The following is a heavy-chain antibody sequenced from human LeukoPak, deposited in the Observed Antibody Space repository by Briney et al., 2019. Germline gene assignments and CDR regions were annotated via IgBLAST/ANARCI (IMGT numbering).Heavy chain of an antibody. CDR1: GYSFIAYY. D-gene: IGHD4-17*01. CDR2: INPHTGVT. V-gene: IGHV1-2*06. Sequence: ASVKVSCKASGYSFIAYYMHWVRQAPGQGLEWMGRINPHTGVTNYAQNFQGRVTMTRDTSITTAYMELSRLRSDDMAVYYCARDYSDYNSFDYWGQGTLVTVSS. CDR3: ARDYSDYNSFDY. J-gene: IGHJ4*02.